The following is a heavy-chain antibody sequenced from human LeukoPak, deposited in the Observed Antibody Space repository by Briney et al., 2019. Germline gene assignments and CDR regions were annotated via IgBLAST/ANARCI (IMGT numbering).Heavy chain of an antibody. V-gene: IGHV4-59*01. J-gene: IGHJ4*02. CDR1: GGSISSYY. CDR3: ARSRGYSPFDY. CDR2: IYFSGST. Sequence: SETLSLTCTVSGGSISSYYWSWIRQPPGKGLEWIGYIYFSGSTNYNPSLKSRVTISVDTSKNQFSLKLSSVTAADTAVYYCARSRGYSPFDYWGQGTLVTVSS. D-gene: IGHD3-22*01.